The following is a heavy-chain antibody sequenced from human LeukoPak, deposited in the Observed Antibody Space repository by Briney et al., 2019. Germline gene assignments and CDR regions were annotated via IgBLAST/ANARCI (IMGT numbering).Heavy chain of an antibody. CDR1: GYTFTGYY. V-gene: IGHV1-69*13. D-gene: IGHD5-18*01. Sequence: SVKVSCKASGYTFTGYYIHWVRQAPGQGLEWMGGIIPIFGTANYAQKFQGRVTITADESTSTAYMELSSLRSEDTAVYYCARVHDLVNTAMVMVGNWFDPWGQGTLVTVSS. J-gene: IGHJ5*02. CDR2: IIPIFGTA. CDR3: ARVHDLVNTAMVMVGNWFDP.